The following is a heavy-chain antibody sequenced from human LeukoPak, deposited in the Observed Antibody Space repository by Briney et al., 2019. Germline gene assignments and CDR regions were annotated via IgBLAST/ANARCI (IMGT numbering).Heavy chain of an antibody. J-gene: IGHJ6*03. CDR2: IYYSGST. CDR3: ARDNDSSGYYSGDYYFYYYMDV. Sequence: SETLSLTCTVSGGSISSYYWSWIRQPPGKGLEWIGYIYYSGSTNYNPPLKSRVTISVDTSKNQFSLRLSSVTAADTAVYYCARDNDSSGYYSGDYYFYYYMDVWGKGTTVTVSS. V-gene: IGHV4-59*12. CDR1: GGSISSYY. D-gene: IGHD3-22*01.